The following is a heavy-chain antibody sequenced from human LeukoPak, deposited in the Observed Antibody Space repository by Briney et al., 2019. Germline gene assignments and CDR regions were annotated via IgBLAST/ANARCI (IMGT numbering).Heavy chain of an antibody. CDR1: GYTFTGYY. CDR3: AREVEMATIGAFDI. V-gene: IGHV1-2*02. J-gene: IGHJ3*02. CDR2: INPNSGGT. D-gene: IGHD5-24*01. Sequence: GASVKVSCKASGYTFTGYYMHWVRQAPGQGLEWMGWINPNSGGTNYAQKFQGRVTMTRDTSISTAYMELSRLRSDDTAVYYCAREVEMATIGAFDIWGQGTMVTVSS.